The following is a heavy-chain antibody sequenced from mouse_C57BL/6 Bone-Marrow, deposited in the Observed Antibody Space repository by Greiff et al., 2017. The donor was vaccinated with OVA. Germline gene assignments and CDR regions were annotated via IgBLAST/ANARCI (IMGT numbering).Heavy chain of an antibody. Sequence: VQLQQSGAELARPGASVKLSCKASGYTFTSYGISWVKQRTGQGLEWIGEIYPRSGHTYYNEKFKGKATLTADKSSSTAYMELRSLTSEDSAVYFCARSKDYGNSAWFAYWGQGTLVTVSA. J-gene: IGHJ3*01. CDR3: ARSKDYGNSAWFAY. CDR1: GYTFTSYG. V-gene: IGHV1-81*01. CDR2: IYPRSGHT. D-gene: IGHD2-1*01.